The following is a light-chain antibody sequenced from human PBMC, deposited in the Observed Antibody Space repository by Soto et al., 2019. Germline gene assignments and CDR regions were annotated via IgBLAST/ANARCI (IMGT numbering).Light chain of an antibody. J-gene: IGLJ2*01. CDR1: SSDVGGYNY. CDR2: EVS. Sequence: QSALTQPPSASGSPGQSVTISCTGTSSDVGGYNYVSWYQQHPGKAPKLMMYEVSKRPSGVPDRFSGSKAGNTASLTVSGQQAEYEADYYCSSDAGSNNFEVVFGGGTKLTVL. CDR3: SSDAGSNNFEVV. V-gene: IGLV2-8*01.